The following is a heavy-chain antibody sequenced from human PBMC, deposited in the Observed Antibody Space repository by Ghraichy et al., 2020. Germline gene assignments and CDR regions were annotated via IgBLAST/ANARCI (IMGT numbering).Heavy chain of an antibody. CDR3: ARGGGSGFNDDY. CDR2: INHSGSN. D-gene: IGHD6-19*01. CDR1: GGSFSGYY. V-gene: IGHV4-34*01. J-gene: IGHJ4*02. Sequence: SETLSLTCAVYGGSFSGYYWSWIRQPPGKGLEWIGEINHSGSNNYNPSLKSRDTISVDTSKNQFSLKLSSVTAADTAVYYCARGGGSGFNDDYWGQGTLVTVSS.